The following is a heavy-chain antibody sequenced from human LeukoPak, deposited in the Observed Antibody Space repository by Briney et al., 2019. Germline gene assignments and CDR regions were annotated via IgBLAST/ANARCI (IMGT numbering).Heavy chain of an antibody. CDR3: ARDFREALDYGGKRNRAFDI. D-gene: IGHD4-23*01. Sequence: GGSLRLSCAASGFTFSSYWMHWVRQAPGKRLVWVSRINSDGSSTSYADSVKGRFTISRDNAKNTLYLQMNSLRAEDTAVYYCARDFREALDYGGKRNRAFDIWGQGTMVTVSS. CDR1: GFTFSSYW. CDR2: INSDGSST. J-gene: IGHJ3*02. V-gene: IGHV3-74*01.